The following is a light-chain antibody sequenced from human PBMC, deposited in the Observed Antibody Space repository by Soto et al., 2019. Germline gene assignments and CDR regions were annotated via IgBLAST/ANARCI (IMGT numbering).Light chain of an antibody. CDR1: NSDVGGYNY. V-gene: IGLV2-8*01. CDR2: EVN. Sequence: QSVLIRPPSASGSPGQSVTISCTGTNSDVGGYNYVSWYQQHPGKAPKLMIYEVNKRPSGVPDRFSGSKSGNTASLTVSGLQAEDEADYHCSSYAGSSVVFGGGTKLTVL. J-gene: IGLJ2*01. CDR3: SSYAGSSVV.